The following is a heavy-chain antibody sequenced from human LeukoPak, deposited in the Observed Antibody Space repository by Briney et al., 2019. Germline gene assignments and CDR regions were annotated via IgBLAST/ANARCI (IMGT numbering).Heavy chain of an antibody. J-gene: IGHJ1*01. V-gene: IGHV3-30*02. Sequence: GGSLRLSCAASGFRFSTYWMNWVRQAPGKGLEWVAFIRYDGSNKYYADSVKGRFTISRDNSKNTLYLQMNSLRAEDTAVYYCAKDGSYQHWGQGTLVTVSS. CDR1: GFRFSTYW. D-gene: IGHD2-2*03. CDR2: IRYDGSNK. CDR3: AKDGSYQH.